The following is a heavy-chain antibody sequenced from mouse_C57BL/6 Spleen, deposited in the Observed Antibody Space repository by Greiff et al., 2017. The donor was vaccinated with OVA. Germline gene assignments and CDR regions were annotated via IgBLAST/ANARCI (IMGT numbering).Heavy chain of an antibody. D-gene: IGHD4-1*01. CDR3: ARAELGTFAY. CDR2: ISDGGSYT. J-gene: IGHJ3*01. V-gene: IGHV5-4*03. Sequence: EVMLVESGGGLVKPGGSLKLSCAASGFTFSSYAMSWVRQTPEKRLEWVATISDGGSYTYYPDNVKGRFTISRDNAKNNLYLQMSHLKSEDTAMYYCARAELGTFAYWGQGTLVTVSA. CDR1: GFTFSSYA.